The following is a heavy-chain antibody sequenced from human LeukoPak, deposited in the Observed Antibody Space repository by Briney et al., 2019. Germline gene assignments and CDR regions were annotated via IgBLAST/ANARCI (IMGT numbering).Heavy chain of an antibody. CDR3: AKDLTTGTLSFDY. V-gene: IGHV3-7*01. Sequence: AGGSLRLSCTASGFIFSTYWMHWVRQAPGKGLEWVATIKQDGSEKYYVDSVKGRFTISRDNAKNSLYLQMNSLRAEDTAVYYCAKDLTTGTLSFDYWGQGTLVTVSS. D-gene: IGHD1-1*01. J-gene: IGHJ4*02. CDR2: IKQDGSEK. CDR1: GFIFSTYW.